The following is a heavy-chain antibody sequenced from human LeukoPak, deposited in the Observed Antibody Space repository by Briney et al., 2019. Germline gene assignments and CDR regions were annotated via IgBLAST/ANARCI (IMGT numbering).Heavy chain of an antibody. V-gene: IGHV3-23*01. Sequence: GSLRLSCAASGFTFSSYAMSWVRQAPGKGLEWVSAISGGGGSTYYPDSVKGRFTISRDDSKNTLYLQMNSLRAEDTAVYYCAKQIVRSGSYIDFWGQGTLVTVSS. CDR2: ISGGGGST. D-gene: IGHD1-26*01. CDR1: GFTFSSYA. J-gene: IGHJ4*02. CDR3: AKQIVRSGSYIDF.